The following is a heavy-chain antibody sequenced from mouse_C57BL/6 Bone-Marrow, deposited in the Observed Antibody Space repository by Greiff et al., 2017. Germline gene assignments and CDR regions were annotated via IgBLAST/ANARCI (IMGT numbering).Heavy chain of an antibody. Sequence: EVQLQQSGPELVKPGASVKISCKASGYTFTDYYMNWVKQSHGKSLEWIGDINPNNGGTSYNQKLKGKATLTLDKSSSTAYMELRSLTSEDSAVYSCARDYYGSSWYFDYWGQGTILTVSS. V-gene: IGHV1-26*01. J-gene: IGHJ2*01. CDR3: ARDYYGSSWYFDY. D-gene: IGHD1-1*01. CDR2: INPNNGGT. CDR1: GYTFTDYY.